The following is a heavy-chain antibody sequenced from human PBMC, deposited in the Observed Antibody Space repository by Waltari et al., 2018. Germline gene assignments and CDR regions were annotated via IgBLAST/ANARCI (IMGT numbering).Heavy chain of an antibody. D-gene: IGHD2-2*03. CDR1: GYSINSGYY. Sequence: QVQLQESGPGLVKPSVTLSLTCDVSGYSINSGYYWGWIRESPAKGLEWIATIHHAGDTFYNPSLKIRVTISMDTSKNQFSLKLNSVTAADTAVYYCSRQVLGYCTSAACRRLESWGQGTLVTVSS. V-gene: IGHV4-38-2*01. J-gene: IGHJ4*02. CDR3: SRQVLGYCTSAACRRLES. CDR2: IHHAGDT.